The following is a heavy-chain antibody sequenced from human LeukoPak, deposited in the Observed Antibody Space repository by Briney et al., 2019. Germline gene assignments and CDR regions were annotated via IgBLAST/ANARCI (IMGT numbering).Heavy chain of an antibody. CDR3: VKNNGWFHLAQ. Sequence: GGSLRLSCAASGFNFRDHWMDWVRQAPGKGLEWVGHVKTDGSETYYLDSLRGRFSISRDNTNNALYLQMNSLRVEDTAVYYCVKNNGWFHLAQWGQGTLVTVSS. CDR2: VKTDGSET. V-gene: IGHV3-7*03. D-gene: IGHD6-19*01. J-gene: IGHJ4*02. CDR1: GFNFRDHW.